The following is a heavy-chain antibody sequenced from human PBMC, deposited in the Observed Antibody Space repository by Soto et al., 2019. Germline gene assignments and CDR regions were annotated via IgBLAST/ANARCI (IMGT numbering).Heavy chain of an antibody. CDR1: GFTFSSYS. V-gene: IGHV3-21*01. CDR3: AREGAAITAFDI. Sequence: GGSLRLSCAASGFTFSSYSMIWVRQAPGKGLEWVSSISSSSSYIYYADSVKGRFTISRDNAKNSLYLQMNSLRAEDTAVYYCAREGAAITAFDIWGQGTMVTVSS. CDR2: ISSSSSYI. J-gene: IGHJ3*02. D-gene: IGHD2-2*01.